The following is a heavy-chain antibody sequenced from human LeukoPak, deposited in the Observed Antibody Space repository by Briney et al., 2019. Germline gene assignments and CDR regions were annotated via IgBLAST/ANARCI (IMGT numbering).Heavy chain of an antibody. CDR2: INHSGST. CDR1: GGSFSGYY. J-gene: IGHJ6*03. CDR3: ARLRGPRTGGNYYYMDV. Sequence: SVTLSLTCAVYGGSFSGYYWSWIRQPPGKGLEWIGEINHSGSTNYNPSLKSRVTISVDTSKNQFSLKLSSVTAADTAVYYCARLRGPRTGGNYYYMDVWGKGTTVTVSS. V-gene: IGHV4-34*01. D-gene: IGHD1-14*01.